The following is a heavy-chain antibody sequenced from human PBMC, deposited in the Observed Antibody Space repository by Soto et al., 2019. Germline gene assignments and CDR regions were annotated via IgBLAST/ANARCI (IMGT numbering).Heavy chain of an antibody. D-gene: IGHD2-2*01. CDR3: ARVYCSTTTCHVQAFDS. J-gene: IGHJ4*02. V-gene: IGHV3-48*03. Sequence: PGGSLRLSCAASGFTFSSYEMNWVRQAPGKTLEWVSYINSGGDSSYYADSVKGRFTISRDNAKNSLYLQMNSLRVEDTAVYYCARVYCSTTTCHVQAFDSWGQGTLVTVSS. CDR2: INSGGDSS. CDR1: GFTFSSYE.